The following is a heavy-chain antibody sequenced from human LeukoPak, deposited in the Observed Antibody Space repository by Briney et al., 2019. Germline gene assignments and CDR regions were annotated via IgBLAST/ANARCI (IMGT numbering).Heavy chain of an antibody. J-gene: IGHJ4*02. CDR2: ISSSSSYI. CDR3: ARDRGYYDSSGLLGY. V-gene: IGHV3-21*01. CDR1: RFTFSSYS. Sequence: PGGSLRLSCAASRFTFSSYSMNWVRQAPGKGLEWVSSISSSSSYIYYADSVKGRFTIPRDNAKNSLYLQMNSLRAKDTAVYYCARDRGYYDSSGLLGYWGQGTLVTVSS. D-gene: IGHD3-22*01.